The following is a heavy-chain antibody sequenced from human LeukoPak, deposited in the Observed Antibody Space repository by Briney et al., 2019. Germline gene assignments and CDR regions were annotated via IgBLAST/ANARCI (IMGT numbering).Heavy chain of an antibody. CDR3: AIDLIYGAGSLDY. D-gene: IGHD3-10*01. Sequence: PGGSLRLSCAASGFTFSDYSMRWVRQVPGKGLVWVSRIRADGGGANYADFVKGRFTISRDNAKNTLYLQMNSLRAEDTAVYYCAIDLIYGAGSLDYWGQGTLVTVSS. J-gene: IGHJ4*02. V-gene: IGHV3-74*01. CDR2: IRADGGGA. CDR1: GFTFSDYS.